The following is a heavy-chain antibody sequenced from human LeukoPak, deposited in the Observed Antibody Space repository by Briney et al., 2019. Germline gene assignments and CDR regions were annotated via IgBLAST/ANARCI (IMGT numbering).Heavy chain of an antibody. J-gene: IGHJ4*02. CDR1: GFDVGRNY. D-gene: IGHD3-10*01. Sequence: GGSLRLSCAASGFDVGRNYMTWVRQAPGKGLEWVSAIGGRDGSTYYADSVKGRFTISRDNSKNTLHVQMNSLRAEDTAVYYCAKGHYYGSGSLDYWGQGTLVTVSS. CDR3: AKGHYYGSGSLDY. CDR2: IGGRDGST. V-gene: IGHV3-23*01.